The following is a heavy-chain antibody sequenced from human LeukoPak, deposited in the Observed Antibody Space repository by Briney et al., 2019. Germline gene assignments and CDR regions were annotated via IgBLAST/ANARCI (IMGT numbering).Heavy chain of an antibody. CDR2: TSSDLNVK. CDR1: GFTFSNHA. CDR3: AREGYYGSGSPPSLYFDY. J-gene: IGHJ4*02. D-gene: IGHD3-10*01. V-gene: IGHV3-30*03. Sequence: TGGSLRLSCAASGFTFSNHAMSWVRQAPGKGLEWVAVTSSDLNVKLYADSVKGRFTISRDNSRCTLYLQMNSLRPEDTAIYYCAREGYYGSGSPPSLYFDYWGQGTLVTVSS.